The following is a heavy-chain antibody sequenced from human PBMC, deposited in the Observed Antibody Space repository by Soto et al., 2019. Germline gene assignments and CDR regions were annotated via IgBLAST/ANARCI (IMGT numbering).Heavy chain of an antibody. V-gene: IGHV3-21*01. CDR1: GFTFSSYS. J-gene: IGHJ6*02. CDR2: ISSSSSYI. CDR3: ARDGHYYYYGMDV. Sequence: EVQLVESGGGLVKPGGSLRLSCAASGFTFSSYSMNWVRQAPGKGLEWVSSISSSSSYIYYADSVKGRFTISRDNAKNSLYMQMNSLRAEDTAVYYCARDGHYYYYGMDVWGQGTTVTVSS.